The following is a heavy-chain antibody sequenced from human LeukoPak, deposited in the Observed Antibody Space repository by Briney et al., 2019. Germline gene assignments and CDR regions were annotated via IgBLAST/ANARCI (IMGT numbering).Heavy chain of an antibody. J-gene: IGHJ6*03. CDR3: ARVEYYYDSSPNPRHYYYYYMDV. CDR1: GFTFSSYW. D-gene: IGHD3-22*01. CDR2: INSDGSST. Sequence: GGSLRLSCAASGFTFSSYWMHWVRQAPGKGLVWVSRINSDGSSTSYADSVKGRFTISRDNAKNTLYLQMNSLRAEDTAVYYCARVEYYYDSSPNPRHYYYYYMDVWGKGTTVTISS. V-gene: IGHV3-74*01.